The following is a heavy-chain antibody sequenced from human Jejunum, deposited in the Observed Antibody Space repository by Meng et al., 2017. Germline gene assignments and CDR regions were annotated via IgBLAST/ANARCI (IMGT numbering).Heavy chain of an antibody. D-gene: IGHD2-15*01. CDR3: TRGARPSVSSPYSTYFAMDV. Sequence: SCAASGFTLSDHYMDWVRQAPGKGLEWVSRIRDKGNRYTTEYAASVKGRFTISTDDSKNSLFLQMNSLKTEDTAVYYCTRGARPSVSSPYSTYFAMDVWGQGTTVTVSS. CDR2: IRDKGNRYTT. V-gene: IGHV3-72*01. CDR1: GFTLSDHY. J-gene: IGHJ6*02.